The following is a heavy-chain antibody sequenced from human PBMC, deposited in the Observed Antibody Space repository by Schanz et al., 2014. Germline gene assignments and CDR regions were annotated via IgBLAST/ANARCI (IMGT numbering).Heavy chain of an antibody. CDR3: AVSASSNWGVFDY. V-gene: IGHV1-3*01. Sequence: QVQLVQSEAEVKKPGSSVKVSCKASGYTFTDYGVIWVRQAPGQRLEWMGWINAGTGNTEYSQKFQGRVTITSDTLASTAYMEVSSRRSEDAAVYYCAVSASSNWGVFDYWGQGTLVTVSS. J-gene: IGHJ4*02. CDR2: INAGTGNT. CDR1: GYTFTDYG. D-gene: IGHD6-13*01.